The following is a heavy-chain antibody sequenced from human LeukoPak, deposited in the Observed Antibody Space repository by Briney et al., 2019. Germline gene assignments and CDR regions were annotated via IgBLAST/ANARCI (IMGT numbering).Heavy chain of an antibody. CDR3: SVGSSWYSPYTFDI. V-gene: IGHV4-59*08. Sequence: SETLSLTCTVSGGSISSYYWSWIRQPPGKGLEWIGYIYYSGSTNYNLSLKSRVTISVDTSKNQFSLKLSSVTAADTAVYYCSVGSSWYSPYTFDIWGQGTMVTVSS. CDR1: GGSISSYY. J-gene: IGHJ3*02. D-gene: IGHD6-13*01. CDR2: IYYSGST.